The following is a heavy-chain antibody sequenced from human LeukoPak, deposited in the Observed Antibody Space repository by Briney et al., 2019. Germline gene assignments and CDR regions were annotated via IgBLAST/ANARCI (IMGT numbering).Heavy chain of an antibody. J-gene: IGHJ4*02. V-gene: IGHV1-46*01. CDR3: VRGTLRYFDF. D-gene: IGHD3-9*01. Sequence: SARLSCTASGYTLTSDYMHSGRQAPGQGPEWMGGINPSGGRTTSYAQKIQGRVTMTRDTSMSTVNMELSSLRSEDTAVYYCVRGTLRYFDFWGQGALVTVSS. CDR1: GYTLTSDY. CDR2: INPSGGRT.